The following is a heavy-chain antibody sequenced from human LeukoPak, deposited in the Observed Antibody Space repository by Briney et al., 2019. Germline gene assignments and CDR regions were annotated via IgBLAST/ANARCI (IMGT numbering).Heavy chain of an antibody. V-gene: IGHV3-11*06. J-gene: IGHJ5*02. CDR3: AAHCGGDCYENWFDP. Sequence: GGSLRLSCAASGFSFRDDYMSWIRQAPGKGLEWLSYISISSTYTKYADSVKGRFTISRDNAKSSLYLQMNSLRAEDTAVYYCAAHCGGDCYENWFDPWGQGTLVTVSS. CDR1: GFSFRDDY. D-gene: IGHD2-21*02. CDR2: ISISSTYT.